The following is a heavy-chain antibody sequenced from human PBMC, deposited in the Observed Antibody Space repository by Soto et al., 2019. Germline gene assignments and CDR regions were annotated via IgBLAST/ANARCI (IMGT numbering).Heavy chain of an antibody. CDR1: GYTFTSYA. CDR2: INAGNGNT. D-gene: IGHD2-21*02. J-gene: IGHJ4*02. CDR3: ARAWVVVTAPDY. Sequence: QVQLVQSGAEEKKPGASVKVSCKASGYTFTSYAMHWVRQAPGQRLEWMGWINAGNGNTKYSQKFQGRVTITRDTSANTVYLELSRLISDDTAVYYCARAWVVVTAPDYWGQGTLVTVYS. V-gene: IGHV1-3*05.